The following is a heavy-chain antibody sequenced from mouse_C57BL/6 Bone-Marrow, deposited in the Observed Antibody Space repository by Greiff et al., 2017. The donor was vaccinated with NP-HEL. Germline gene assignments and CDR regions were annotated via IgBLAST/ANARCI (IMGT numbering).Heavy chain of an antibody. CDR2: INPNNGGT. D-gene: IGHD2-3*01. CDR1: GYTFTDYY. Sequence: EVQLQQSGPELVKPGASVKISCKASGYTFTDYYMNWVKQSHGKSLEWIGDINPNNGGTSYNQKFKGKATLTVDKSSSTAYMELRSLTSEDSAVYYCARSFYDGYFWYFDVWGTGTTVTVSS. CDR3: ARSFYDGYFWYFDV. J-gene: IGHJ1*03. V-gene: IGHV1-26*01.